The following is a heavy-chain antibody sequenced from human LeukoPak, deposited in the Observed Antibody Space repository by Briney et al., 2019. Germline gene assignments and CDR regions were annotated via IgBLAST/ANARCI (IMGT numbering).Heavy chain of an antibody. J-gene: IGHJ6*02. CDR2: LYSRGDP. CDR1: GFTVGNNY. V-gene: IGHV3-66*01. Sequence: PGGSLGLSCTASGFTVGNNYMSWVRQAPGKGLEWVSVLYSRGDPYYADSVKGRFTISRDSSKNTLYLQMNSLRAEDTAVYYCTGYTHKGVWGQGTTVTVSS. CDR3: TGYTHKGV.